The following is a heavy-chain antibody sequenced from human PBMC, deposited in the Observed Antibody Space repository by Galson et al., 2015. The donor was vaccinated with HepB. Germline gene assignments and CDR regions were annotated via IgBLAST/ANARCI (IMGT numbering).Heavy chain of an antibody. J-gene: IGHJ2*01. Sequence: SLRLSCAASGFTFSSYSMNWVRQAPGKGLEWVSSISSSSSYIYYADSVKGRFTISRDNAKNSLYLQMNSLRAEDTAVYYCAILTYCGGDCLEAATVSWWYFDLWGRGTLVTVSS. V-gene: IGHV3-21*01. D-gene: IGHD2-21*02. CDR2: ISSSSSYI. CDR1: GFTFSSYS. CDR3: AILTYCGGDCLEAATVSWWYFDL.